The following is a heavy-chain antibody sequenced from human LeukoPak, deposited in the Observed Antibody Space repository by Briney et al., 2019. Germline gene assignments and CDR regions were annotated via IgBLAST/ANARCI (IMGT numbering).Heavy chain of an antibody. V-gene: IGHV3-48*01. J-gene: IGHJ4*02. D-gene: IGHD3-22*01. Sequence: PGGSLRLSCAASGFTFSSYSMNWVRQAPGKGLEWVSYISSSSSTIYYADSVKGRFTISRDNAKNSLYLQMNSLRAEDTAVYYCARAGYYDSSGYYYFDYWGQGTLVTVSS. CDR2: ISSSSSTI. CDR1: GFTFSSYS. CDR3: ARAGYYDSSGYYYFDY.